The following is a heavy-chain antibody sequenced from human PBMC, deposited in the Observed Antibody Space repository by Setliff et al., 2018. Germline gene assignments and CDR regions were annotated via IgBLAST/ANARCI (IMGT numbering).Heavy chain of an antibody. V-gene: IGHV1-8*03. CDR3: ARGSRSANWGGRYRWFDP. CDR2: MNPNSGNT. Sequence: ASVKVSSKASGYTFTSYDINWVRQATGQGLEWMGWMNPNSGNTGYAQKFQGRVTITRNTSISTAYMELSSLRSDDTAVYYCARGSRSANWGGRYRWFDPWGQGMLVTVSS. D-gene: IGHD7-27*01. J-gene: IGHJ5*02. CDR1: GYTFTSYD.